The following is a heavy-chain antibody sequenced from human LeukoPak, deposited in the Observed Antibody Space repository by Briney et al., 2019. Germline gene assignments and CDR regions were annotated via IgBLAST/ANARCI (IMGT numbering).Heavy chain of an antibody. D-gene: IGHD1-1*01. V-gene: IGHV3-21*01. CDR2: ISSTGSYI. J-gene: IGHJ5*02. CDR1: GFNLNSYM. Sequence: GGSLRLSCAASGFNLNSYMLNWVRQAPGKGLEWVSSISSTGSYIYYADSVKGRFTISRDNPGNVMYLQMDSLRAEDTVVYYCTRVAQSGPTGWFDPWGQGTLVTVSS. CDR3: TRVAQSGPTGWFDP.